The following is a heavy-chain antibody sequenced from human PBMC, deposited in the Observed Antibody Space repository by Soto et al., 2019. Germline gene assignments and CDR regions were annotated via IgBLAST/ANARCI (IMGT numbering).Heavy chain of an antibody. CDR1: GFTLRSYA. J-gene: IGHJ4*02. D-gene: IGHD1-20*01. CDR2: ISANDVGT. V-gene: IGHV3-23*01. Sequence: GGSLRLSCEASGFTLRSYAMTWIRQAPGKGLEWVSLISANDVGTYYAESVKTRFTISTDQSRNTVYLQMDSLRADDTAIYYCAKAKNDYNWDNRPPLDYWGQGTLVTVSS. CDR3: AKAKNDYNWDNRPPLDY.